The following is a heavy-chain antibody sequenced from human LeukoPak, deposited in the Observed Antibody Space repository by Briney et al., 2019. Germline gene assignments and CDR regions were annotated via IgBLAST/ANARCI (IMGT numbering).Heavy chain of an antibody. CDR2: IYYSGSN. D-gene: IGHD1-26*01. CDR1: GGSISSYY. Sequence: SETLSLTCTVSGGSISSYYWSWIRQPPGKGLEWIGYIYYSGSNNYNPSLKSRVSISIDTSKNQVSLKLSSVTAADMAFYYCASLGGTYDYWGQGTLVTVSS. V-gene: IGHV4-59*08. CDR3: ASLGGTYDY. J-gene: IGHJ4*02.